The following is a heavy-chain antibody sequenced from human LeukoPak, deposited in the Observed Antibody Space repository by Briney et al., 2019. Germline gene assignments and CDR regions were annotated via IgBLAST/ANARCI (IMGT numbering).Heavy chain of an antibody. V-gene: IGHV3-23*01. CDR2: ISGSGGST. Sequence: GGSLRLSCAASGFTFSSYAMSWVRQAPGEGLEWVSAISGSGGSTYYADSVKGRFTISRDNSKNTLYLQMNSLRAEDTAVYYCAGDGGSYYAHWFDPWGQGTLVTVSS. D-gene: IGHD1-26*01. CDR1: GFTFSSYA. J-gene: IGHJ5*02. CDR3: AGDGGSYYAHWFDP.